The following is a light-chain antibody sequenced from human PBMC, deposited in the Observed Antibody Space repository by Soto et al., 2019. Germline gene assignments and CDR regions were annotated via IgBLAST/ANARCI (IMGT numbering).Light chain of an antibody. CDR3: QQYGSSTWT. Sequence: ESVLTQSPGTLSLSPGERATLSCRASQSVSSSYLAWYQQKPGQAPRLLIYGASSSATGIPDRFSGSGSGTDFTLTISRLEPEDFSGYYCQQYGSSTWTFGQGTKVEIK. J-gene: IGKJ1*01. CDR2: GAS. V-gene: IGKV3-20*01. CDR1: QSVSSSY.